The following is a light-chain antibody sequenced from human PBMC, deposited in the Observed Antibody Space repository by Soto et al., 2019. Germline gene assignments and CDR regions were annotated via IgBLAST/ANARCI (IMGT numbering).Light chain of an antibody. CDR3: QQYGSSPLYT. J-gene: IGKJ2*01. CDR2: GAS. CDR1: QSVSSSY. V-gene: IGKV3-20*01. Sequence: EIVLTQSPGTLSFSPGERATLSCRASQSVSSSYLAWYQQKPGQAPRLLIYGASIRATGIPDRFSGSGYGTDFTLTISRLEPEDFAVYYCQQYGSSPLYTFGQGTKLEIK.